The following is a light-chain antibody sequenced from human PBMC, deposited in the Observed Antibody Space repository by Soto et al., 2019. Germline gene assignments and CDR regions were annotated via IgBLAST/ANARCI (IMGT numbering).Light chain of an antibody. V-gene: IGKV3-11*01. Sequence: EIVLTQSPATLSLSPGERATLSCRASQSVSSYLAWYQQKPGQAPRLLIYDASNRATGIPARFSGSGSGTDFTLTISRLEPEDFAVYYCQQRSNRPPVTFGQGTKVEIK. CDR3: QQRSNRPPVT. CDR2: DAS. J-gene: IGKJ1*01. CDR1: QSVSSY.